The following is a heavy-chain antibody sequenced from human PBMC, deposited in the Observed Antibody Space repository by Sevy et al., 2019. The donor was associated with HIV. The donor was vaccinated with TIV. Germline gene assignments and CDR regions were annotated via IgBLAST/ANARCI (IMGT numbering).Heavy chain of an antibody. D-gene: IGHD2-8*01. CDR2: FDPEDGET. V-gene: IGHV1-24*01. Sequence: ASVKVSCKVSGYTLTELSMHWVRQAPGKGLEWMGGFDPEDGETIYAQKFQGRVTMTEDTSTDTAYMELSSLRSEVTAVYYCATVAVMSNYFDYWGQGTLVTVSS. J-gene: IGHJ4*02. CDR1: GYTLTELS. CDR3: ATVAVMSNYFDY.